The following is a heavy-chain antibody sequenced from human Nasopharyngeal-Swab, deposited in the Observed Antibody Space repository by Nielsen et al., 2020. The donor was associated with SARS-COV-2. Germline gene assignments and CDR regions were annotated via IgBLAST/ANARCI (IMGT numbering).Heavy chain of an antibody. V-gene: IGHV3-30-3*01. D-gene: IGHD6-13*01. Sequence: LSLTGAASGFTFSSYAMHWVRQAPGKGLEWVAVISYDGSKKYYADSVKGRFTISRDNSKNTLYLQMNSLRAEDTAVYYCARDQGSSWYTYYYYYGMDVWGQGTTVTVS. CDR1: GFTFSSYA. CDR2: ISYDGSKK. J-gene: IGHJ6*02. CDR3: ARDQGSSWYTYYYYYGMDV.